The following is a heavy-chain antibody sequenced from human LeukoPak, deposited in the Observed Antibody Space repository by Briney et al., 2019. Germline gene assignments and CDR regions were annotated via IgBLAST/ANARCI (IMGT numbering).Heavy chain of an antibody. CDR2: INHSGST. CDR1: GGSFSGYY. V-gene: IGHV4-34*01. Sequence: SETLSFTCAVYGGSFSGYYWSWFRQPPGKGLEWIGEINHSGSTNYNPSLKSRVTISVDTSKNQFSLKLSSVTVADTAVYYCARASRSSSGRPFDYWGQGTLVTVSS. J-gene: IGHJ4*02. D-gene: IGHD6-6*01. CDR3: ARASRSSSGRPFDY.